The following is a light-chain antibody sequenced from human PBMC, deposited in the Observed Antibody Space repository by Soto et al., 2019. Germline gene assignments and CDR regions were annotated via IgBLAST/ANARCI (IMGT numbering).Light chain of an antibody. Sequence: DIQMTQSPSSLSASVGDRVSITCRASQSISNYVNWYQKRPGKAPNLLIYAATSLVSGVPSSFSGSGSGTDFTLTITSLRPEDFAPYYCQQSYSVSWTFGQGTKVEI. CDR3: QQSYSVSWT. CDR1: QSISNY. V-gene: IGKV1-39*01. J-gene: IGKJ1*01. CDR2: AAT.